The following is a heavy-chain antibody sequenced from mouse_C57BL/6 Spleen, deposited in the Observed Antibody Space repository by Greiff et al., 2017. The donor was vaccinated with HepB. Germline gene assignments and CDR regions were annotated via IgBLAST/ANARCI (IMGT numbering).Heavy chain of an antibody. Sequence: VQLQQPGAELVKPGASVKLSCKASGYTFTSYWMHWVKQRPGQGLEWIGMIHPNSGSTNYNEKFKSKATLTVDKSSSTAYMQLSSLTSEDSAVYYCARRGFGDYDGVYAMDYWGQGTSVTVSS. D-gene: IGHD2-4*01. CDR3: ARRGFGDYDGVYAMDY. J-gene: IGHJ4*01. CDR1: GYTFTSYW. V-gene: IGHV1-64*01. CDR2: IHPNSGST.